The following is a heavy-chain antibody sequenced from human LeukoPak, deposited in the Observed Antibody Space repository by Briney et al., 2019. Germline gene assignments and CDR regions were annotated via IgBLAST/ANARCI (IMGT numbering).Heavy chain of an antibody. CDR2: IYSGGTT. V-gene: IGHV3-53*01. D-gene: IGHD3-22*01. CDR3: ARMLISSGYYVDY. Sequence: GGSLRLSCAASGFPVSDYYMSWVRQAPGKGLEWVSVIYSGGTTYYADSVKGRFTISRDDSKNTLYLQMNSLRAEDTAVYYCARMLISSGYYVDYWGQGTLVTVSS. CDR1: GFPVSDYY. J-gene: IGHJ4*02.